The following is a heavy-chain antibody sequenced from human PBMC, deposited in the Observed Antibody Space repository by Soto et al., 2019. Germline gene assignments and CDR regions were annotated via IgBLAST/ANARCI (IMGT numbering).Heavy chain of an antibody. CDR2: ISGNGVST. Sequence: GGSLRLSCAASGFTFSSYALSWVRQAPGKGLQCVSSISGNGVSTYYADSVKGRFTISRDNSRNTLSLQMNSLRAEDTAVYYCAKVQGSGSGLYYFYYYGMDVWGQGTTVTVSS. V-gene: IGHV3-23*01. D-gene: IGHD3-10*01. CDR1: GFTFSSYA. CDR3: AKVQGSGSGLYYFYYYGMDV. J-gene: IGHJ6*02.